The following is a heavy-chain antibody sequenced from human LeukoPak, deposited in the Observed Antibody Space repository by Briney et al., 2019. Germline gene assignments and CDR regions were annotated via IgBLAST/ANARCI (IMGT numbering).Heavy chain of an antibody. CDR1: GFTFNDFA. CDR2: IKSDGRTT. CDR3: ARGFRDY. Sequence: GGSLRLSCAASGFTFNDFAIHWVRQAPGKGLEWVSRIKSDGRTTNYAGSVKGRFTISRDNAKNTVYLQMNSLRAEDTAVYYCARGFRDYWGQGTLVTVSS. V-gene: IGHV3-74*01. J-gene: IGHJ4*02.